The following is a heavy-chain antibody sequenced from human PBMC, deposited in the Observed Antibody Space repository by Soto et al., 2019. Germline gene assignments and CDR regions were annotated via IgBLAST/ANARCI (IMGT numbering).Heavy chain of an antibody. Sequence: ASVKVSCKASGYTFTSYAIHWVRQAPGQRFEWMGWINAGNGNTKYSQKFQGRVTITRDTSASTAYMELGSLRSEDTAVYYCARGYCSGGSCYSIYMDVWGKGTTVTVSS. CDR1: GYTFTSYA. J-gene: IGHJ6*03. CDR3: ARGYCSGGSCYSIYMDV. D-gene: IGHD2-15*01. CDR2: INAGNGNT. V-gene: IGHV1-3*01.